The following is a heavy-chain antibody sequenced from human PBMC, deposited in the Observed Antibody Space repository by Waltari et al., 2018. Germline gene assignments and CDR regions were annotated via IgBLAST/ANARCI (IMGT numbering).Heavy chain of an antibody. D-gene: IGHD3-10*01. Sequence: QLQLQASGPGLVKPSETLSLTCTVSGGSISSSSYYWGWIRQPPGKGLEWSGSIYYSGSTYYNPSLKSRVTISVDTSKNQFSLKLSSVTAADTAVYYCARQGSGSYYDDYYYGMDVWGQGTTVTVSS. J-gene: IGHJ6*02. CDR2: IYYSGST. V-gene: IGHV4-39*01. CDR1: GGSISSSSYY. CDR3: ARQGSGSYYDDYYYGMDV.